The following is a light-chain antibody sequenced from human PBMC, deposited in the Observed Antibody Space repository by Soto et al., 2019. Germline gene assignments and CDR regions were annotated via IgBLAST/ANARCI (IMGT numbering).Light chain of an antibody. V-gene: IGKV1-5*01. CDR1: QSISSW. Sequence: DIQMTQSPSTLSASVGDRVTITCRASQSISSWLARYQQKPGKAPKLLIYDASSLESGVPSRFSGSGSGTEFTLTISSLQPDDFATYYCQQYNSQGTFGQGTKVEIK. J-gene: IGKJ1*01. CDR2: DAS. CDR3: QQYNSQGT.